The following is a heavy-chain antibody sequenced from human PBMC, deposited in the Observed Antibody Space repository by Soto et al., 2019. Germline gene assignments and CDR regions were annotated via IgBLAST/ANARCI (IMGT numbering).Heavy chain of an antibody. J-gene: IGHJ4*02. CDR2: IYYSGST. CDR1: GGSISSGGYY. Sequence: PSETLSLTCTVSGGSISSGGYYWSWIRQHPGKGLEWIGYIYYSGSTYYNPSLKSRVTISVDTSKNQFSLKLSSVTAADTAVYYCARAWEYDILTGPHFDYWGQGTLVTVS. V-gene: IGHV4-31*03. D-gene: IGHD3-9*01. CDR3: ARAWEYDILTGPHFDY.